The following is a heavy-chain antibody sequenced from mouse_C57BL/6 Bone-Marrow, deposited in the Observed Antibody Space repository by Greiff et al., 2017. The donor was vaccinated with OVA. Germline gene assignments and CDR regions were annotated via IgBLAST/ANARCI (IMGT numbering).Heavy chain of an antibody. J-gene: IGHJ3*01. Sequence: QVQLKESGAELVKPGASVKLSCKASGYTFTEYTIHWVKQRSGQGLEWIGWFYPGSGSIKYNEKFKDKATLTADKSSSTVYMELSRLTSEDSAVYFCARHEDQGYYYGSSGFAYWGQGTLVTVSA. CDR2: FYPGSGSI. CDR1: GYTFTEYT. D-gene: IGHD1-1*01. V-gene: IGHV1-62-2*01. CDR3: ARHEDQGYYYGSSGFAY.